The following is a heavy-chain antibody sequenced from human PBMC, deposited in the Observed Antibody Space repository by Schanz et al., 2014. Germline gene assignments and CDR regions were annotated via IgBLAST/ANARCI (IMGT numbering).Heavy chain of an antibody. Sequence: VQLAEYGGGLVQPGRSLRLSCAASGFTFSSYALHWVRQAPGKGLEWVAFVPFDGNQKFYADSVKGRFTISRDNSKNAVYVEMNSLRVEDTAVYYCAKTLFPGGTQACGNWGRGTLVNVSS. CDR3: AKTLFPGGTQACGN. J-gene: IGHJ4*02. CDR1: GFTFSSYA. V-gene: IGHV3-30*18. D-gene: IGHD2-8*02. CDR2: VPFDGNQK.